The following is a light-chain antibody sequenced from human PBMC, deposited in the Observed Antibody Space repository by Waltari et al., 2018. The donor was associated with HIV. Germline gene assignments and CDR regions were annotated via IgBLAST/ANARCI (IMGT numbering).Light chain of an antibody. J-gene: IGLJ2*01. CDR1: NIGSKG. V-gene: IGLV3-21*02. Sequence: SYVLTQPPSVSVAPGQTARITCGGNNIGSKGVHWYQQKPSQAPVLVVYDASDRPSGIPERFSCSSSWSTATLTISRVEAGDEADFYCQVWDSSTDLRVFGGGTKLTVL. CDR2: DAS. CDR3: QVWDSSTDLRV.